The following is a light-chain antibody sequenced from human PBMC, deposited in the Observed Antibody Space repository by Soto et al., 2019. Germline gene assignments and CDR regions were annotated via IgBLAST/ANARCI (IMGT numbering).Light chain of an antibody. V-gene: IGKV1-5*01. Sequence: DIQMTQSPSTLSASVGDRVTITCRASQGISSWLAWYQQKPGKAPKLLIFAASSLQSGVPSRFSGSGSGTDFTLTISRLEPEDFAVYYCQQYGSSGTFGQGTKVDIK. CDR1: QGISSW. CDR2: AAS. CDR3: QQYGSSGT. J-gene: IGKJ1*01.